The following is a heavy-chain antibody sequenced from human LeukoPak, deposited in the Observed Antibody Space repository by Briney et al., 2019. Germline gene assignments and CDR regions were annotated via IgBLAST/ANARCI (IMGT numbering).Heavy chain of an antibody. CDR3: ARDSSPEGPFDY. D-gene: IGHD6-13*01. CDR1: GFIFSGSA. CDR2: IRSKANNYAT. V-gene: IGHV3-73*01. Sequence: GGSLRLSCAAPGFIFSGSAVHWVRQASGKGLEWIGRIRSKANNYATAYADSLKGRFTVSRDDSKNTAYLQMNSLKTEDTAVYYCARDSSPEGPFDYWGQGTLVTVSS. J-gene: IGHJ4*02.